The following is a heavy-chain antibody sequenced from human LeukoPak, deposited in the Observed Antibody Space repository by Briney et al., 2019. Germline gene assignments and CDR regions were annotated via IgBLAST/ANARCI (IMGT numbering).Heavy chain of an antibody. D-gene: IGHD1-26*01. CDR3: ATRRVGATRIDY. Sequence: PGGSLRLSCAASGFTFSSYAMSWVRQAPGKGLEWVSAISGSGGSTYYADSVKGRFTISRDNSKNTLYLQMNSLRAEDTAVYYCATRRVGATRIDYWGQGTLVTVSS. CDR2: ISGSGGST. J-gene: IGHJ4*02. V-gene: IGHV3-23*01. CDR1: GFTFSSYA.